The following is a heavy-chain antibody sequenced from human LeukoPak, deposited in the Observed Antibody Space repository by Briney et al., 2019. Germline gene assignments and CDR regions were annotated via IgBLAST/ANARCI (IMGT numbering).Heavy chain of an antibody. J-gene: IGHJ5*02. D-gene: IGHD2-2*01. V-gene: IGHV4-34*01. CDR3: ARGGENSSTSCPLGP. Sequence: SETLSLTCGVYGGSFSGYYWNWIRQPPGEGLEWIGEINHSGSTNYSPSLTSRVTISADKSKNQFSLELNYVTAADTAVYYCARGGENSSTSCPLGPWGQGSLVTVSS. CDR2: INHSGST. CDR1: GGSFSGYY.